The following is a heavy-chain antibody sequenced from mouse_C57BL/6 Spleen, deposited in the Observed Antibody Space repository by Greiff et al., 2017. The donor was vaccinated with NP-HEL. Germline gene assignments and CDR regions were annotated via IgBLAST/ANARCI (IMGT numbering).Heavy chain of an antibody. V-gene: IGHV1-20*01. Sequence: VQLKQSGPELVKPGDSVKISCKASGYSFTGYFMNWVMQSHGKSLEWIGRINPYNGDTFYNQKFKGKATLTVDKSSSTAHMELRSLTSEDSAVYYCGRGRIYDGYYDYWGQGTTLTVSS. D-gene: IGHD2-3*01. J-gene: IGHJ2*01. CDR2: INPYNGDT. CDR3: GRGRIYDGYYDY. CDR1: GYSFTGYF.